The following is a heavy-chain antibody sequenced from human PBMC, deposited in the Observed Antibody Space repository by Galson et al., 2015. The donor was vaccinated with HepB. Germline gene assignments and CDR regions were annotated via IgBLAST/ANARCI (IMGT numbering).Heavy chain of an antibody. D-gene: IGHD3-3*01. Sequence: SVKVSCKASGYTFSTYAIHWVRQAPGQRPEWMGWISAYNGKTNYAQKVQGRVTMTTDTSTTTAYMELKSLTSDDTAVYYCARQLLEWSSASKYYSHYYMDVWGKGTTVTVSS. CDR1: GYTFSTYA. CDR3: ARQLLEWSSASKYYSHYYMDV. V-gene: IGHV1-18*01. J-gene: IGHJ6*03. CDR2: ISAYNGKT.